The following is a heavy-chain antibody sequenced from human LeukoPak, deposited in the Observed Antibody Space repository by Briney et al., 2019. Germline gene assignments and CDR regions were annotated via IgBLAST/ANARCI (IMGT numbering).Heavy chain of an antibody. CDR3: ARLSTVDFWSPFDY. D-gene: IGHD3-3*01. CDR2: IRQDGSEK. V-gene: IGHV3-7*05. Sequence: PGGSLRLSCAASGFTFRNYWTSWVRPAPGKGLEWVANIRQDGSEKNYVDSVKGRFTISRDDAKTSLYLQMNSLRAEDTALYYCARLSTVDFWSPFDYWGQGTLVTVSS. CDR1: GFTFRNYW. J-gene: IGHJ4*02.